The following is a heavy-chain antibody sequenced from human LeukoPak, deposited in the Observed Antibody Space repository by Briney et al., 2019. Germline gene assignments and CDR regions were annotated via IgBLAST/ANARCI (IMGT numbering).Heavy chain of an antibody. Sequence: ASVKVSCKASGYTFTSYYMHWVRQAPGQGLEWMGMFNPSGGGTTYAQKFQGRVTMTRDTPTSTVYMELSSLRSEDTAVYYCARGRFVLDYYRFDYWGQGTLVTVSS. V-gene: IGHV1-46*01. CDR3: ARGRFVLDYYRFDY. CDR2: FNPSGGGT. D-gene: IGHD3-22*01. CDR1: GYTFTSYY. J-gene: IGHJ4*02.